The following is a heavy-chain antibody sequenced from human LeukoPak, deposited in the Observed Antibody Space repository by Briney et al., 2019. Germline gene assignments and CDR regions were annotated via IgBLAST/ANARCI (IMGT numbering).Heavy chain of an antibody. Sequence: GGSLRLSCAASGFTFSSYAMSWGRQAPGKGLEWVSAISGSGGSTYSADSVKGRFTISRDNSKNTRYPQINSLRAGDTSVYYCAKGWSAYSGPYYFDYWGQGTLVTVSS. J-gene: IGHJ4*02. D-gene: IGHD3-16*01. CDR1: GFTFSSYA. V-gene: IGHV3-23*01. CDR3: AKGWSAYSGPYYFDY. CDR2: ISGSGGST.